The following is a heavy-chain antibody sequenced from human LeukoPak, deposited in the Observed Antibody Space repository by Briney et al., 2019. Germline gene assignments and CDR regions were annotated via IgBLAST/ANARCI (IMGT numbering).Heavy chain of an antibody. CDR1: GGSISSYY. CDR3: XXSSYYYAADALDI. J-gene: IGHJ3*02. V-gene: IGHV4-59*01. Sequence: SETLSLTCTVSGGSISSYYWSWIRQPPGKGLEWIGYIYYSGSTNYNPSLKSRVTISVDTSKNQFSLKLSSVTAADTAVYYCXXSSYYYAADALDIWGQGTMVTVSS. CDR2: IYYSGST. D-gene: IGHD3-10*01.